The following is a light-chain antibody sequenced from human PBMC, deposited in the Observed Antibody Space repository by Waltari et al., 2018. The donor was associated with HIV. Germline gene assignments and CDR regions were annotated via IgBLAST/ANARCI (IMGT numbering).Light chain of an antibody. J-gene: IGLJ1*01. CDR2: EDN. Sequence: NFMLTQPHSVSESPGKTVTISCARSSGSIADNHVQWYQQRPGSVTTPVIYEDNQRPSGVPDRFSGSIDSSANAASLTISELKTEDEADYYCQSYDRTNPCVFGTGTRVTVL. CDR3: QSYDRTNPCV. CDR1: SGSIADNH. V-gene: IGLV6-57*03.